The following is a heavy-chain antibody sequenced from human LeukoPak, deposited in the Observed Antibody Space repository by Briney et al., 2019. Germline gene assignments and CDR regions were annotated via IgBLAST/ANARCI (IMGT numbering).Heavy chain of an antibody. V-gene: IGHV3-30*18. D-gene: IGHD2-15*01. CDR2: ISYDGSNK. CDR3: AKLLVVAATTVTSY. Sequence: GGSLRLSCAASGFTFSRYGMLWVRQAPGKGLEWVAVISYDGSNKYYADPVKGRFTISRDNSKNTLYLQMNSLRAEDTAVYYCAKLLVVAATTVTSYWGEGTLVTVSS. J-gene: IGHJ4*02. CDR1: GFTFSRYG.